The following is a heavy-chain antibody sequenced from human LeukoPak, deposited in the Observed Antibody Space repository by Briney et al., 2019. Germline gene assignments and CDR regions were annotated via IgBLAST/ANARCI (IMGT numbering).Heavy chain of an antibody. CDR3: AREAEGGYNGY. J-gene: IGHJ4*02. D-gene: IGHD5-18*01. CDR2: ISYDGSNK. Sequence: GGSLRLSCAASGFTFSSYAMHWVRQAPGKGLEWVAVISYDGSNKYYADSVKGRFTISRDNSKNTLYLQMNSLRAEDTAVYYCAREAEGGYNGYWGQGTLVTVSS. V-gene: IGHV3-30-3*01. CDR1: GFTFSSYA.